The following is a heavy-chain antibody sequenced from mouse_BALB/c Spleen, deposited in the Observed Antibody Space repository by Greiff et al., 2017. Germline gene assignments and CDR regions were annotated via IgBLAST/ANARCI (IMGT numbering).Heavy chain of an antibody. D-gene: IGHD1-1*01. V-gene: IGHV2-2*02. CDR2: IWSGGST. CDR3: ARRRGTVYAMDD. J-gene: IGHJ4*01. Sequence: QVHVKQSGPGLVQPSQSLSITCTVSGFSLTSYGVHWVRQSPGKGLEWLGVIWSGGSTDYNAAFISRLSISKDNSKSQVFFKMNSLQANDTAIYYCARRRGTVYAMDDWGQGTSVTVSS. CDR1: GFSLTSYG.